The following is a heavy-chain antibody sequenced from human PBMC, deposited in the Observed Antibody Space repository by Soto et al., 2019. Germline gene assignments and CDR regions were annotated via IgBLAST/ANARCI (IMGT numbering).Heavy chain of an antibody. CDR2: IYYSGST. CDR3: ARHISSSGWCYGPPALDY. V-gene: IGHV4-39*01. Sequence: QLQLQESGPGLVKPSETLSLTCTVSGGSISSSSYYWGWIRQPPGKGLEWIGSIYYSGSTYYNPSLKSRVTISVDTSKNQFSLKLSSVTAADTAVYYCARHISSSGWCYGPPALDYWGQGTLVTVSS. J-gene: IGHJ4*02. CDR1: GGSISSSSYY. D-gene: IGHD6-19*01.